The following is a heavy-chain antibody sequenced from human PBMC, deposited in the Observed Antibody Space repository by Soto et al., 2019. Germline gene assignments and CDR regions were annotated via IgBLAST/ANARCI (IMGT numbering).Heavy chain of an antibody. CDR1: GYTFTSYG. Sequence: GASVKVSCKASGYTFTSYGISWVRQAPGQGLDWMGWLGTDTGNTNYPQKLQDRVTMTRDTSTTTAYMELRSLTSDDTALYFCAREVTLRTDAFDLWCQGTMVTVSS. CDR3: AREVTLRTDAFDL. J-gene: IGHJ3*01. D-gene: IGHD3-16*01. CDR2: LGTDTGNT. V-gene: IGHV1-18*01.